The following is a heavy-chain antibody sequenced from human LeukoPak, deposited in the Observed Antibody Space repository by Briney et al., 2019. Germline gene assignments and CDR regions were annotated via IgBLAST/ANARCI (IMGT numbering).Heavy chain of an antibody. D-gene: IGHD4-23*01. CDR1: GFTFSNAW. CDR3: AKDARWYYFDY. Sequence: GGSLRLSCAASGFTFSNAWMSWVRQAPGKGLEWVGRIKSKTDGGTTDYAAPVKGRFTISRDDSKNTLYLQMNSLRAEDTAVYYCAKDARWYYFDYWGQGTLVTVSS. J-gene: IGHJ4*02. CDR2: IKSKTDGGTT. V-gene: IGHV3-15*01.